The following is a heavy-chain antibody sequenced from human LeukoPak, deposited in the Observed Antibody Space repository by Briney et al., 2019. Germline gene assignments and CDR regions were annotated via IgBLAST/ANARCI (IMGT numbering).Heavy chain of an antibody. Sequence: KPSETLSLTCTVSGDSISNYYWNWIRQPAGKGLEWIGHIYTSGTTTNSNPSLKSRVAISLDTSKNHFSLKLSSVTAADTAVYYCARAKKRSGRSRNFYLDVWGKGTTVTVSS. J-gene: IGHJ6*03. CDR3: ARAKKRSGRSRNFYLDV. CDR1: GDSISNYY. V-gene: IGHV4-4*08. CDR2: IYTSGTTT. D-gene: IGHD1-26*01.